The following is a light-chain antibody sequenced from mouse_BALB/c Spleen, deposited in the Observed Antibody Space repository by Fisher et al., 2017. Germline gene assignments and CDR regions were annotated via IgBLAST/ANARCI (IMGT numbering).Light chain of an antibody. J-gene: IGKJ4*01. CDR1: SSVSY. Sequence: IVLTQTTAIMSASLGEEITLTCSASSSVSYMHWYQQKSGTSPKLWIYSTSNLASGVPVRFSGSGSGTSYSLTISSVQAEDLAVYYCQNDYSYPFTFVSGTKLEIK. CDR2: STS. V-gene: IGKV4-80*01. CDR3: QNDYSYPFT.